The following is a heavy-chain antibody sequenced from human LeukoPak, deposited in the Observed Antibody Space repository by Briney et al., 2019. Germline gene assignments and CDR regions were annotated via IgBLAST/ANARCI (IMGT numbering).Heavy chain of an antibody. CDR1: GFTFSSYG. CDR2: IRYDGSNK. CDR3: ARTYSSGWYYFDY. V-gene: IGHV3-30*02. Sequence: PGRSLRLSCAASGFTFSSYGMHWVRQAPGKGLEWVAFIRYDGSNKYYADSVKGRFTISRDNSKHTLYLQINSLRGEDTAVYYCARTYSSGWYYFDYWGQGTLVTVSS. J-gene: IGHJ4*02. D-gene: IGHD6-19*01.